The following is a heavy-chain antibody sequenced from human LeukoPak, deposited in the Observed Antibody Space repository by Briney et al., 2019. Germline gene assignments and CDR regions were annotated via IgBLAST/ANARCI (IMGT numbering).Heavy chain of an antibody. Sequence: SETLSLTCAISGGSISTYYWGWIRQPPGKGLEWIASIYYSESTYYNPSLKSRATISIDTSKNQFSLKLSSLTAADTAVYYCARNDRWLVPGYWGQGTLVTVSS. J-gene: IGHJ4*02. D-gene: IGHD6-19*01. V-gene: IGHV4-39*07. CDR1: GGSISTYY. CDR3: ARNDRWLVPGY. CDR2: IYYSEST.